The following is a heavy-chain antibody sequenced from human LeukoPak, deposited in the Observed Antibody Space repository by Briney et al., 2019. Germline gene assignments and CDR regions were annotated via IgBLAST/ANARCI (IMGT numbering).Heavy chain of an antibody. J-gene: IGHJ4*02. V-gene: IGHV3-23*01. CDR1: GFTFSSYA. Sequence: TGGSLRLSCAASGFTFSSYAMSWVRQAPGKGLEWVSAISGSGGSTYYADSVKGRFTISRDNSKNTLYLQMNSLRAEDTAVYYCAKGHGYSSSWELDYWGQGTLVTVSS. CDR3: AKGHGYSSSWELDY. CDR2: ISGSGGST. D-gene: IGHD6-13*01.